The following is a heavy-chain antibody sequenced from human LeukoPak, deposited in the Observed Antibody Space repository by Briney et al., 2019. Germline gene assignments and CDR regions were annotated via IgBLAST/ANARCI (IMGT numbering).Heavy chain of an antibody. J-gene: IGHJ4*02. CDR1: RFXFSYAW. CDR3: TTESTMVRGVIDY. D-gene: IGHD3-10*01. Sequence: AESLRLTCAASRFXFSYAWISWVRQPPGKGLEWIGEIKSKTAGGTTHYAAAVKGRFTISSDDSKNTLFLQMNSLNTDDTAVYYCTTESTMVRGVIDYWGQGTLVTVSS. V-gene: IGHV3-15*01. CDR2: IKSKTAGGTT.